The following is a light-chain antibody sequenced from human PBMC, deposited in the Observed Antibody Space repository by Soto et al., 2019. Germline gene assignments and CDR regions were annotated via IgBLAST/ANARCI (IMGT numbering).Light chain of an antibody. CDR3: QHYNSYSEA. CDR2: KAS. J-gene: IGKJ1*01. CDR1: QTSSSW. Sequence: EIQMTQSPSTRSGSLGDRVTITGRASQTSSSWLAWYQQQPGKAPKLLIYKASTLKRGVPSRFSGSGAGTEFTLTISSLQPADFATDYCQHYNSYSEAFGQGTKVDIK. V-gene: IGKV1-5*03.